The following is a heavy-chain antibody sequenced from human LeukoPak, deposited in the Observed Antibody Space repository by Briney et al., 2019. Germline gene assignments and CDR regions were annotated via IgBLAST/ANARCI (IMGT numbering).Heavy chain of an antibody. CDR1: GFTFSNYW. J-gene: IGHJ3*02. CDR2: IKQDGGEV. D-gene: IGHD2-15*01. V-gene: IGHV3-7*01. Sequence: PGGSLRLSCAASGFTFSNYWMNWVRQAPWKRLEWVANIKQDGGEVYYVGSVKGRFTISRDSAKNSLHLQMNSLRAEDTAVYYCARGGSRFCSSCYSDAFDIWGQGTMVTVSS. CDR3: ARGGSRFCSSCYSDAFDI.